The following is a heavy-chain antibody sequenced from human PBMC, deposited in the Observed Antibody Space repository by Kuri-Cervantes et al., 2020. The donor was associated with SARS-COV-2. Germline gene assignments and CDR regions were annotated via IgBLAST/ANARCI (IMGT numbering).Heavy chain of an antibody. Sequence: ESLKISCAVYGGSFSGYYWSWIRQPPGKGLEWIGEINHSGSTNYNPSLKSRVTISVDTSKNQFSLKLSSVTAADTAVYYCARRGPTTVATFTSLAEVGFQHWGQGTLVTVSS. CDR1: GGSFSGYY. D-gene: IGHD4-17*01. J-gene: IGHJ1*01. V-gene: IGHV4-34*01. CDR3: ARRGPTTVATFTSLAEVGFQH. CDR2: INHSGST.